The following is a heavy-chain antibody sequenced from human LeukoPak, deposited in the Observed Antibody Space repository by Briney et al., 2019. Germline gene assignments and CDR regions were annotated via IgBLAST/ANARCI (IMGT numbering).Heavy chain of an antibody. CDR2: INHSGST. V-gene: IGHV4-34*01. J-gene: IGHJ4*02. Sequence: SETLSLTCAVYGGSFSGYYWSWIRQPPGKGLEWIGEINHSGSTNYNPSLKSRVTISVDTSKNQFSLKLSSVTAADTAVYYCARRPKYYGSGSYYTVYFDYWGQGTLVTVSS. CDR3: ARRPKYYGSGSYYTVYFDY. D-gene: IGHD3-10*01. CDR1: GGSFSGYY.